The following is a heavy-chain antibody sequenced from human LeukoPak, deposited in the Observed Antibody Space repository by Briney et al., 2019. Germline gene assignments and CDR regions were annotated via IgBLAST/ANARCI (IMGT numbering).Heavy chain of an antibody. CDR1: GFTFSSSA. J-gene: IGHJ4*02. CDR3: AKSGYNRFDY. Sequence: PGGSLRLSCAAPGFTFSSSAMSWVRQAPGKGLEWVSNISGSGSGGSTYYADSVKGRFTISRDNSKNTLYLQMNSLRAEDTAVYYCAKSGYNRFDYWGQGTLVTVSS. CDR2: ISGSGSGGST. V-gene: IGHV3-23*01. D-gene: IGHD5-24*01.